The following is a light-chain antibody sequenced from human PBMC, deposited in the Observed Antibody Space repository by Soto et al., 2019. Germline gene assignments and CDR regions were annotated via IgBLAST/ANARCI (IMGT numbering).Light chain of an antibody. J-gene: IGKJ1*01. CDR1: QSVHSRY. Sequence: EIVLTQSPGTLSLSPGERATLSCRASQSVHSRYLSWYQQKVGQAPRLLIFAASRRATGIPDRFSGSGSGTDFTLTISRLEPEDFAVYYCQQFDDSEWTFGQGTKVDIK. CDR2: AAS. CDR3: QQFDDSEWT. V-gene: IGKV3-20*01.